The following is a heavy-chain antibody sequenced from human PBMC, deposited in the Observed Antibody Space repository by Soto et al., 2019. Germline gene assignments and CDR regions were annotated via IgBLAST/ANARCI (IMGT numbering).Heavy chain of an antibody. V-gene: IGHV3-23*01. CDR1: GFTFSSYA. J-gene: IGHJ1*01. CDR2: IRGSGAST. D-gene: IGHD6-13*01. CDR3: AKTSPYSSSWYDFQH. Sequence: EVQLLESGGGLVQPGGSLRLSCAASGFTFSSYAMSWVRQAPGKGLEWVSDIRGSGASTHYADSAQGRFTISRDNSKNTLYLQMNSLRAEDTAVYYCAKTSPYSSSWYDFQHWGQGTLVTVSS.